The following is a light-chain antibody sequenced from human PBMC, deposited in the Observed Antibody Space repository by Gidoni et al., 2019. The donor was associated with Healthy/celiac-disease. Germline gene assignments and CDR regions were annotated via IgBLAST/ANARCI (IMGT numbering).Light chain of an antibody. CDR3: QKYDSAPRT. CDR1: RGISNY. J-gene: IGKJ1*01. CDR2: AAS. V-gene: IGKV1-27*01. Sequence: DIQMTQSPSSLSASVGDRVTITCRASRGISNYLAWYQQKAGKGPKTLIYAASTLKSGVPSRFSGSGSWTDFTLTISSLQPEDVATYYCQKYDSAPRTFGQGTKVEIK.